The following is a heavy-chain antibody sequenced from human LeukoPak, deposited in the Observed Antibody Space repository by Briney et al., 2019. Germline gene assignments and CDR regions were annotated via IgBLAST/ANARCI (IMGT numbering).Heavy chain of an antibody. CDR1: GHTFTSYY. CDR3: ARDHCSSTSCYDFDY. D-gene: IGHD2-2*01. J-gene: IGHJ4*02. Sequence: GASVKVSCKASGHTFTSYYMHWVRQAPGQGLEWMGIINPSGGSTSYAQKFQGRVTMTRDMSTSTVYMELSSLRSEDTAVYYCARDHCSSTSCYDFDYWGQGALVTVSS. CDR2: INPSGGST. V-gene: IGHV1-46*01.